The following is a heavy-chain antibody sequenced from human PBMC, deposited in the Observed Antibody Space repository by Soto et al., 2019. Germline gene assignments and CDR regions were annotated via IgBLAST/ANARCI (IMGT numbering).Heavy chain of an antibody. CDR3: ATCGGDCYYFDY. CDR1: GGTFSSYA. Sequence: GASVKVSCKASGGTFSSYAISWVRQAPGQGLEWMGGIIPIFGTANYAQKFQGRVTITADESTSTAYMELSSLRSEDTAVYYCATCGGDCYYFDYWGQGTRVTVSS. V-gene: IGHV1-69*13. D-gene: IGHD2-21*02. J-gene: IGHJ4*02. CDR2: IIPIFGTA.